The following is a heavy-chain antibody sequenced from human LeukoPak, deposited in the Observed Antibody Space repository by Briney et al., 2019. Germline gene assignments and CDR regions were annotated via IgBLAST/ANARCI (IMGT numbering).Heavy chain of an antibody. Sequence: GGSLRLSCVASGFTFRNYYMIWIRQAPGKGLEWLSYISSNGNTVYYADSVRGRFTVSRDNVKNSLFVEMNSLRVEDTAVYYCARDGYNYFDFWGQGTLVTVSS. CDR1: GFTFRNYY. CDR2: ISSNGNTV. J-gene: IGHJ4*02. D-gene: IGHD5-24*01. V-gene: IGHV3-11*01. CDR3: ARDGYNYFDF.